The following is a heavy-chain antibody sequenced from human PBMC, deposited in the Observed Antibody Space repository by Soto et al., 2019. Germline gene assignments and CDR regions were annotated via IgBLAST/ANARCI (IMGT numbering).Heavy chain of an antibody. CDR1: GFTFSIHS. D-gene: IGHD3-10*01. Sequence: EVQLVESGGGLVKPGGSLRLSCAASGFTFSIHSMNWVRQAPGKGLEWVSSISSGSSYIYYADAMEGRYTISRDNAKNSLNLQMNSLKAEDTAVYYCARGYRGVPSQYEVSDAFDIWGQGTMVIVSS. CDR2: ISSGSSYI. J-gene: IGHJ3*02. CDR3: ARGYRGVPSQYEVSDAFDI. V-gene: IGHV3-21*01.